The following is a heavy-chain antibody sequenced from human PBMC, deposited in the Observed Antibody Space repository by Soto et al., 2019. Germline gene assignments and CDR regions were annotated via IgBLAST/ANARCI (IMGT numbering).Heavy chain of an antibody. V-gene: IGHV2-5*02. CDR1: GFSLRTSGVG. CDR2: IYWDDDK. J-gene: IGHJ4*02. D-gene: IGHD3-22*01. Sequence: QITLKESGPTLVKPTQTLTLTCTFSGFSLRTSGVGVGWIRQPPGKALEWLAVIYWDDDKRYSPSLKSRLTITNDTSKNQVVLTMTNMDPVDTATYYCAHFYDSSGYTGYWGQGTLVTVSS. CDR3: AHFYDSSGYTGY.